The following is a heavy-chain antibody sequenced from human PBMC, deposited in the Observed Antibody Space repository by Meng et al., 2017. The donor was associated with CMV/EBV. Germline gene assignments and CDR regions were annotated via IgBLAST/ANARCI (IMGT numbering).Heavy chain of an antibody. CDR2: SLGSAETT. J-gene: IGHJ4*02. CDR3: AKDRWGVGTTLDPFDY. CDR1: LTFTSSG. Sequence: LTFTSSGMTWFPQAPGKGLEGFSGSLGSAETTYYAATVKGRFTISRDNSKNTLYLQMNSLRAEDTAVYYCAKDRWGVGTTLDPFDYWGQGTLVTVSS. D-gene: IGHD1-26*01. V-gene: IGHV3-23*01.